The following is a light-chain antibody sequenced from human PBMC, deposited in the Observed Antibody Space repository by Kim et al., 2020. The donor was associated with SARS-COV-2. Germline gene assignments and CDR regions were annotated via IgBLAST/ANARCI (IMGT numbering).Light chain of an antibody. V-gene: IGLV2-14*03. J-gene: IGLJ2*01. CDR1: SRDMINFNS. CDR2: DIN. CDR3: ASYASDNTPVL. Sequence: QSITIFWTKTSRDMINFNSVSWYQLHPGNAPKLIIYDINYRPSGVSNRFSGSKSDNTASLTISGLQADDEADYYCASYASDNTPVLFGGGTQLTVL.